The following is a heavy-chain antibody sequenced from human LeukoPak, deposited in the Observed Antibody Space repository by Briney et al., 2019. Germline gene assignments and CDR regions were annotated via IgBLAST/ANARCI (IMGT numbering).Heavy chain of an antibody. J-gene: IGHJ5*01. CDR3: ARLKGGNDLSANWFDS. CDR2: INHSGST. Sequence: MTSETLSLTCAVYGGSFSGYYWSWIRQPPGKGLEWIGEINHSGSTNYNPSLKSRVTISVDTSKNQFSLKLSSVTAADTAVYYCARLKGGNDLSANWFDSWGQGTLVTVSS. CDR1: GGSFSGYY. D-gene: IGHD1-1*01. V-gene: IGHV4-34*01.